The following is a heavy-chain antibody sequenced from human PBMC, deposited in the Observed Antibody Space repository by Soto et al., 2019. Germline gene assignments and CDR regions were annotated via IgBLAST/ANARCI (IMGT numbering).Heavy chain of an antibody. CDR3: AMVGAAAESHWFDP. V-gene: IGHV4-30-4*01. Sequence: SETLSLTCTVSGGSISSGDYYWSWIRQPPGKGLEWIGYIYYSGSTYYNPSLKSRVTISVDTSKNQFSLKLSSVTAADTAVYYCAMVGAAAESHWFDPWGQGTLVPVSS. CDR2: IYYSGST. CDR1: GGSISSGDYY. J-gene: IGHJ5*02. D-gene: IGHD6-13*01.